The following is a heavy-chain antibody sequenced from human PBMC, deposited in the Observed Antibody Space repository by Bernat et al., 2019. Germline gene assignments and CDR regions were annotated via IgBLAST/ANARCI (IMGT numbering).Heavy chain of an antibody. Sequence: EVQLVESGGGLVKPGGSLRLSCAASGFTFSSYSMNWVRQAPGKGLEWVSSISSSSSYIYYAESVKGRFTISRDNAKNSLYLQMNSLRAEDTAVYYCARGGFYDSSGYYGVASAFDIWGQGTMVTVSS. CDR3: ARGGFYDSSGYYGVASAFDI. CDR1: GFTFSSYS. V-gene: IGHV3-21*01. J-gene: IGHJ3*02. CDR2: ISSSSSYI. D-gene: IGHD3-22*01.